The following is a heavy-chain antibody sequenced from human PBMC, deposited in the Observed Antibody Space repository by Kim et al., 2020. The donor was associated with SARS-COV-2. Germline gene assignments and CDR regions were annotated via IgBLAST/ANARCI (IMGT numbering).Heavy chain of an antibody. Sequence: SETLSLTCTVSGGSISSSSYYWGWIRQPPGKGLEWIGSIYYSGSTYYNPSLKSRVTISVDTSKNQFSLKLSSVTAADTAVYYCARDQEVTYYYDSSLELYFDYWGQGTLVTVSS. J-gene: IGHJ4*02. CDR3: ARDQEVTYYYDSSLELYFDY. V-gene: IGHV4-39*07. CDR2: IYYSGST. D-gene: IGHD3-22*01. CDR1: GGSISSSSYY.